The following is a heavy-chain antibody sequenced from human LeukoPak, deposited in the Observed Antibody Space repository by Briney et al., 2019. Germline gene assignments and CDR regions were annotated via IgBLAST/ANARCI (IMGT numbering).Heavy chain of an antibody. V-gene: IGHV1-69*13. CDR3: ARARDGYNYFDY. Sequence: SVKVSCKASGGTFSSYAISWVRQAPGQGLEWMGGIIPIFGTANYAQKFQGRVTITADESTSTAYMELSSLRSEDTAVYYCARARDGYNYFDYWGQGTLVTVSS. CDR1: GGTFSSYA. D-gene: IGHD5-24*01. J-gene: IGHJ4*02. CDR2: IIPIFGTA.